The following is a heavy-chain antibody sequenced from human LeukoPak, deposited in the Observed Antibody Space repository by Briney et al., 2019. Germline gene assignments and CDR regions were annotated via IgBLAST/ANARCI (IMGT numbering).Heavy chain of an antibody. Sequence: ASVKVSCKASGYTFTSYDINWVRQATGQGLEWMGWMNPNSGNTGYAQKFQGRVTMTRNTSISTAYMELSSLRSEDTAVYYCARHGYSYGFYYYYYGMDVWGQGTTVTVSS. CDR3: ARHGYSYGFYYYYYGMDV. D-gene: IGHD5-18*01. J-gene: IGHJ6*02. CDR1: GYTFTSYD. CDR2: MNPNSGNT. V-gene: IGHV1-8*01.